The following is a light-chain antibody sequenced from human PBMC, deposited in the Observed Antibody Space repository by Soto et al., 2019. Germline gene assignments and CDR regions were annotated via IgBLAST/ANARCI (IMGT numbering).Light chain of an antibody. V-gene: IGLV2-14*01. Sequence: QSALTQPASVSGSPGQSITISCTGTSSDVGGYNYVSWYQQHPGKAPKLMIYDDSNRPSGVSNRFSGSKSGNTASLTISGIQDEDEADYYCSSYTSSSTLGVFGTGTKLTVL. CDR3: SSYTSSSTLGV. CDR2: DDS. CDR1: SSDVGGYNY. J-gene: IGLJ1*01.